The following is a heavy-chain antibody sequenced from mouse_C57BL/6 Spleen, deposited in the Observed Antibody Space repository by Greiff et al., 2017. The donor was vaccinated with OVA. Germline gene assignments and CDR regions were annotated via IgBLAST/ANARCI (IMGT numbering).Heavy chain of an antibody. J-gene: IGHJ4*01. Sequence: EVKLVESEGGLVQPGSSMKLSCTASGFTFSDYYMAWVRQVPEKGLEWVANINYDGSSTYYLDSLKSRFIISRDNAKNILYLQMSSLKSEDTATYYCARGAYYDYDYYAMDYWGQGTSVTVSS. CDR1: GFTFSDYY. V-gene: IGHV5-16*01. D-gene: IGHD2-4*01. CDR2: INYDGSST. CDR3: ARGAYYDYDYYAMDY.